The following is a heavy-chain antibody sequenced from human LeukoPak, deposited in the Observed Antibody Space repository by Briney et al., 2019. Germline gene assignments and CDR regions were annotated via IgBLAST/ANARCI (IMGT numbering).Heavy chain of an antibody. D-gene: IGHD1-7*01. CDR1: GGSISSYY. V-gene: IGHV4-4*08. Sequence: PSETLSLTCTVSGGSISSYYWSWIRQPPGKGLEWIGYIYTSGSTNYNPSLKSRVTMSVDTSKNQFSLKLSSVTAADTAVYYCVRDFVITGTTYAFDIWGQGTMVTVSS. J-gene: IGHJ3*02. CDR2: IYTSGST. CDR3: VRDFVITGTTYAFDI.